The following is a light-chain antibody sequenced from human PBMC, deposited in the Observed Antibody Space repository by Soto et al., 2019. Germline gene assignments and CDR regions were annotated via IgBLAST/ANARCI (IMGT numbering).Light chain of an antibody. Sequence: EIVLTQSPDTLSLSPGERATLSCRASQSVSTYLAWYQQKPGQAPRLLIYGASSRATGIPDRFSGSGSGTDFTLTISRLEPEDFAVYYCQQYGSSHTFGQGTRLEIK. V-gene: IGKV3-20*01. CDR3: QQYGSSHT. CDR2: GAS. J-gene: IGKJ5*01. CDR1: QSVSTY.